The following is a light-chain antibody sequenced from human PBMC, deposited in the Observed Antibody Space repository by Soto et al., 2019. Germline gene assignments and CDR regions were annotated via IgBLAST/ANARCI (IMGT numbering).Light chain of an antibody. J-gene: IGKJ4*01. CDR3: QQYNNWPLT. Sequence: EIVMTQSPASLSVSPGERATLSCRASQSTNNYLAWYQQKPGQAPRLLIDGASTRATGITARFSGSGSGTEFTLTISSLQSEDFAVYYCQQYNNWPLTFGGGTKVDIK. CDR2: GAS. V-gene: IGKV3-15*01. CDR1: QSTNNY.